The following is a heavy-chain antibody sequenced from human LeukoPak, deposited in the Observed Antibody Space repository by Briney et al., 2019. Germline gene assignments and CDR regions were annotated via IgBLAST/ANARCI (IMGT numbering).Heavy chain of an antibody. CDR3: AREETTWSVWFDY. CDR2: IYTSGST. CDR1: GGSISSYY. D-gene: IGHD3-16*01. V-gene: IGHV4-4*07. J-gene: IGHJ4*02. Sequence: SETLSLTCTVSGGSISSYYWSWILQPAGKGLEWIGRIYTSGSTNYNPSLKSRVTISVDKSKNQFSLKLSSVTAADTAVYYCAREETTWSVWFDYWGQGTLVTVSS.